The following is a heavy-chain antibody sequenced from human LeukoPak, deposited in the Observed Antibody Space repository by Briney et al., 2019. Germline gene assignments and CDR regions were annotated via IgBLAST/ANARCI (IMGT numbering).Heavy chain of an antibody. CDR1: GFTFSSYG. Sequence: GSLRLSCAASGFTFSSYGMHRVRPAPGKGLEWVAVIWYDGSSKYYADSVKGRFTISRDNSKNTLYLQMNSLRAEDTAVYYCARGRDLDYFDYWGQGTLVTVSS. CDR3: ARGRDLDYFDY. CDR2: IWYDGSSK. V-gene: IGHV3-33*01. J-gene: IGHJ4*02.